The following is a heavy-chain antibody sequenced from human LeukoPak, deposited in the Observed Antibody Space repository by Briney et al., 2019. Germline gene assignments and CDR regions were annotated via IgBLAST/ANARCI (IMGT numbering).Heavy chain of an antibody. CDR3: ARDPLFDF. Sequence: SETLSLTCAVSGYSISSGYYWGWIRQPPGKGLEWIGYIYYSGGTNYNPSLKSRVTISVDTSKNQFSLKLSSVTAADTAVYYCARDPLFDFWGQGTLVTVSS. CDR2: IYYSGGT. CDR1: GYSISSGYY. J-gene: IGHJ4*02. V-gene: IGHV4-61*01.